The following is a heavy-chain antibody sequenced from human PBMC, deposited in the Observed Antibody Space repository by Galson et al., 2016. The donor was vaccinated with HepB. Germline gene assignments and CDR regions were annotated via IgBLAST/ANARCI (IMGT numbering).Heavy chain of an antibody. D-gene: IGHD5-12*01. J-gene: IGHJ2*01. CDR1: RFTFSTYA. Sequence: SLRLSCAASRFTFSTYAMSLVRQAPGKGLEWVSSISAGDGSTYYTDSVKGRFTISRDNSKNTLYLQMNSLRAEDTAVDYCAKDVGPEGYDNGWYFDLWGRGTLVTVSS. CDR3: AKDVGPEGYDNGWYFDL. CDR2: ISAGDGST. V-gene: IGHV3-23*01.